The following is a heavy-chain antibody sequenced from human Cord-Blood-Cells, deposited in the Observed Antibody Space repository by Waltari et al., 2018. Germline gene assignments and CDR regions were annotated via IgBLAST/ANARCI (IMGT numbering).Heavy chain of an antibody. J-gene: IGHJ5*02. Sequence: EVQLLVSGGGLVQPGGSLRLSCAASGFTFSSHAMSWVRPAPGKGLEWVSAISGSGGSTYYADSVKGRFTISRDNSKNTLYLQMNSLRAEDTAVYYCAKAGRWLQNWNWFDPWGQGTLVTVSS. V-gene: IGHV3-23*01. CDR1: GFTFSSHA. D-gene: IGHD5-12*01. CDR2: ISGSGGST. CDR3: AKAGRWLQNWNWFDP.